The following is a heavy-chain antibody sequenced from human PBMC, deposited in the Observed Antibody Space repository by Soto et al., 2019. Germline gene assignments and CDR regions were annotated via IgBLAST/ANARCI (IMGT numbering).Heavy chain of an antibody. CDR2: IIPILGIA. Sequence: QVQLVQSGAEVKKPGSSVKVSCKASGGTFSSYTISWVRQAPGQGLEWMGRIIPILGIANYAQKFQGRVTITADKATSTAYRELSSLRSEDTAVYYCARDLGGTGVGFDPWGQGTLVTVSS. CDR1: GGTFSSYT. J-gene: IGHJ5*02. V-gene: IGHV1-69*08. D-gene: IGHD3-10*01. CDR3: ARDLGGTGVGFDP.